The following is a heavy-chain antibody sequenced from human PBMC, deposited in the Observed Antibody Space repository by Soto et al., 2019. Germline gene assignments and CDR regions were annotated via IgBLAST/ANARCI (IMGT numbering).Heavy chain of an antibody. J-gene: IGHJ6*02. CDR3: ARESYYDILTGYDHYYYYYGMAV. Sequence: PEETLCLTCTVSGGSISSSSYYWGWIRQPPGKGLEWIGSIYYSGSTYYNPSLKSRVTISVDTSKNQFSLKLSSVTAADTAVYYCARESYYDILTGYDHYYYYYGMAVWGQGTTVTVSS. CDR2: IYYSGST. V-gene: IGHV4-39*02. CDR1: GGSISSSSYY. D-gene: IGHD3-9*01.